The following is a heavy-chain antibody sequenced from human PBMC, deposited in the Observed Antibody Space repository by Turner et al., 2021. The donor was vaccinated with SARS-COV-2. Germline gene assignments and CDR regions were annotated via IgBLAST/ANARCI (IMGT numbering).Heavy chain of an antibody. Sequence: QVQLVESGGGVVQPGRSLRLSCAASGFTFRSYAMHWVRQAPGKGLEWVAVISYDGSNKYYADSVKGRFTISRDNSKNTLYLQMNSLRAEDTAVYYCARGYSGSYWAPFDYWGQGTLVTVSS. CDR3: ARGYSGSYWAPFDY. CDR2: ISYDGSNK. J-gene: IGHJ4*02. D-gene: IGHD1-26*01. CDR1: GFTFRSYA. V-gene: IGHV3-30-3*01.